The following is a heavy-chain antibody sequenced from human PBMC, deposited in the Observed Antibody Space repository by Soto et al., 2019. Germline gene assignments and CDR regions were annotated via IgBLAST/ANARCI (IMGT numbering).Heavy chain of an antibody. V-gene: IGHV3-21*01. D-gene: IGHD7-27*01. CDR2: ISSSTTYI. CDR1: GFTFSNYN. CDR3: YGDDY. Sequence: EVQLVESGGGLVKPGGSLRLSCAASGFTFSNYNMNWVRQAPGKGLEWVSSISSSTTYIYYTDSVKGRFTISRDNAKHSLDLQMNSLRAEDRAVYYCYGDDYWGRGTLVTVSS. J-gene: IGHJ4*02.